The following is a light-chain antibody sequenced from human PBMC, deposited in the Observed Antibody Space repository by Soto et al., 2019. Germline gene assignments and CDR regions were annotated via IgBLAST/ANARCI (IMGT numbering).Light chain of an antibody. J-gene: IGLJ2*01. CDR3: ISYAGSDNLV. V-gene: IGLV2-8*01. CDR2: EVT. Sequence: QSALTQPPSASGSPGQSVTISCTGTSSDVGNYNYVSWYQQHPGKAPKLLIYEVTKRPSVVPDRFSGSKSDNTASLTVSGLQAEDEADYYCISYAGSDNLVVGGGTKVTVL. CDR1: SSDVGNYNY.